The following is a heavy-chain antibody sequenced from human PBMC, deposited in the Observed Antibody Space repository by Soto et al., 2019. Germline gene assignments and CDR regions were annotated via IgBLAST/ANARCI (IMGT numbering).Heavy chain of an antibody. J-gene: IGHJ4*02. CDR1: GYSFDRYG. D-gene: IGHD3-22*01. CDR2: ISADKGDT. CDR3: ARDRSYYYETSGYPFDY. V-gene: IGHV1-18*01. Sequence: GASVKVSCKASGYSFDRYGISWVRQAPGQRPEWMGWISADKGDTRFSQKVQGRLTLTTDTSTNTAYMDLRSLSSDDTAVYYCARDRSYYYETSGYPFDYWGQGTQVTVSS.